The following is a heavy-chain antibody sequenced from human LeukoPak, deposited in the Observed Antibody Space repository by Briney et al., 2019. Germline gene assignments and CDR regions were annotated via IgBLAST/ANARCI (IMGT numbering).Heavy chain of an antibody. CDR3: ARDGSAGAFDI. CDR2: ISSSGSTI. CDR1: GFTFSDYS. V-gene: IGHV3-11*04. J-gene: IGHJ3*02. Sequence: GGSLRLSCAASGFTFSDYSMSWIRQAPGKGLEWVSYISSSGSTIYYADSVKGRFTISRDNAKNSLFLQMNSLRAEDTAVYYCARDGSAGAFDIWGQGTMVTVSS.